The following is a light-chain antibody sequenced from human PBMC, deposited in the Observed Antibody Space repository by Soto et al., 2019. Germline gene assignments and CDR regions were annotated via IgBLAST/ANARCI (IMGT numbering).Light chain of an antibody. CDR1: QSISSW. J-gene: IGKJ1*01. V-gene: IGKV1-5*03. CDR2: KAS. CDR3: QQYNSYSRT. Sequence: DIQMTQSPSTLSASVGDRVTITCRASQSISSWLAWYQQKPGKAPKLLIYKASSLESGVPSRFRGSGSETECTLTISSLQPDDFATYCCQQYNSYSRTFGQGTKVEIK.